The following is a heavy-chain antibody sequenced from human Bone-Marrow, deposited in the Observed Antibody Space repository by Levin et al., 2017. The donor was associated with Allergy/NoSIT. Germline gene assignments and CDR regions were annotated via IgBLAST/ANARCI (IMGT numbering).Heavy chain of an antibody. CDR1: GFTFSSYA. D-gene: IGHD6-19*01. CDR3: ARATEWVGSGWYPLSYYYYGMDG. V-gene: IGHV3-30*04. Sequence: GESLKISCAASGFTFSSYAMHWVRQAPGKGLEWVAVISYDGSNKYYADSVKGRFTISRDNSKNTLYLQMNSLRAEDTAVYYCARATEWVGSGWYPLSYYYYGMDGWGQGTTVTVSS. CDR2: ISYDGSNK. J-gene: IGHJ6*02.